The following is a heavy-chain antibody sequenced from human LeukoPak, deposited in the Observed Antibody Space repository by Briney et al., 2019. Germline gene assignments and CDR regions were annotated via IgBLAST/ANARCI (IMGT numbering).Heavy chain of an antibody. V-gene: IGHV3-33*01. Sequence: GRSLRLSCAASGFIFSSYGMHWVRQAPGMGLEWVAVIWYDGSNKYYADSVKGRFTISRDNSKNTLYLQMNSLRAEDTAVYYCARRYCSSTSCYFSNWFNPWGQGTLVTVSS. CDR3: ARRYCSSTSCYFSNWFNP. J-gene: IGHJ5*02. CDR1: GFIFSSYG. CDR2: IWYDGSNK. D-gene: IGHD2-2*01.